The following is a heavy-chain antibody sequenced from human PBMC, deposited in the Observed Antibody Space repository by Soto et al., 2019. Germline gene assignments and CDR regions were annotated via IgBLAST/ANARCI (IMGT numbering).Heavy chain of an antibody. Sequence: QVQLVESGGGVVQPGRSLRLSCAASGFTFSSYAMHWVRQAPGKGLEWVAVISYDGSNKYYADSVKGRFTISRDNSKNTLYLQMNSLRAEDTAVYYCARDDCYNYPGSWGQGTLVTVSS. D-gene: IGHD2-21*01. CDR2: ISYDGSNK. V-gene: IGHV3-30-3*01. CDR1: GFTFSSYA. J-gene: IGHJ5*02. CDR3: ARDDCYNYPGS.